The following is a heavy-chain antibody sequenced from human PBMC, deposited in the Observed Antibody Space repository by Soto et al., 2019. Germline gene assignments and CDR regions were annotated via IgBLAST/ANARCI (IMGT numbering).Heavy chain of an antibody. CDR3: ARHYYDSSGYYSGNDY. D-gene: IGHD3-22*01. CDR1: GFTFSSYE. J-gene: IGHJ4*02. Sequence: GGSLRRSCAASGFTFSSYEMNWGRQAPGKGLEWVSYISSSGSTIYYADSVKGRFTISRDNAKNSLYLQMNSLRAEDTAVYYCARHYYDSSGYYSGNDYWGQGTLVTVSS. V-gene: IGHV3-48*03. CDR2: ISSSGSTI.